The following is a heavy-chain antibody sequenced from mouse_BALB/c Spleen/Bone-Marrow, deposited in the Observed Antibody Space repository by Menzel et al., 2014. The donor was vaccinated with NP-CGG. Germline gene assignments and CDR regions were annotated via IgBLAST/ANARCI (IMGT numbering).Heavy chain of an antibody. CDR1: GFNIKDTY. J-gene: IGHJ3*01. CDR3: ASYYYGSSSFAY. Sequence: EVQLQQSGAELVKPGASVKLSCTASGFNIKDTYMHWVKQRPEQGLEWIGRLDPANGNTKYDPKFQGKATITADTSSNTAYLQLSSLTSEDTAVYYCASYYYGSSSFAYWGQGTLVTVSA. CDR2: LDPANGNT. D-gene: IGHD1-1*01. V-gene: IGHV14-3*02.